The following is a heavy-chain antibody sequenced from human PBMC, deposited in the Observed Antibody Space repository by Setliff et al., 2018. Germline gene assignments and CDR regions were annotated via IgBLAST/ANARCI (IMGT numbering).Heavy chain of an antibody. J-gene: IGHJ3*01. CDR1: GFTLNTYG. Sequence: GGSLRLSCAASGFTLNTYGISWVRQAPGKGLEWVTFIRSDGNKKYFGDSVKGRFSISRDNSKNTVYLQMNSLKIEDTAVYFCAKEQEITLVPGIIPDAFDLWGQGTTVTVSS. CDR2: IRSDGNKK. D-gene: IGHD3-10*01. V-gene: IGHV3-30*02. CDR3: AKEQEITLVPGIIPDAFDL.